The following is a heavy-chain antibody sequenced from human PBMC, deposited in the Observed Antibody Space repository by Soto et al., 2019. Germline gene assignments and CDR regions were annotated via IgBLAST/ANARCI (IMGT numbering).Heavy chain of an antibody. J-gene: IGHJ6*02. D-gene: IGHD3-22*01. CDR1: GGSISSGGYS. V-gene: IGHV4-30-2*01. Sequence: SETLSLTCAVSGGSISSGGYSWSWIRQPPGKGLEWIGYIYHSGSTYYNPSLKSRVTISVDRSKNQFSLKLSSVTAADTAVYYCAGAPNYYYDSSGYRLRYYYYGMDVWGQGTTVTVSS. CDR2: IYHSGST. CDR3: AGAPNYYYDSSGYRLRYYYYGMDV.